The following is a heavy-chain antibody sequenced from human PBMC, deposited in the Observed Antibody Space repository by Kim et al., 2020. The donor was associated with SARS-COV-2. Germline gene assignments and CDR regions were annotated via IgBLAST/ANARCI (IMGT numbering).Heavy chain of an antibody. V-gene: IGHV1-69*04. CDR2: IIPILGIA. J-gene: IGHJ6*02. CDR3: ARVLSSSGWYYYYGMDV. Sequence: SVKVSCKASGGTFSSYAISWVRQAPGQGLEWMGRIIPILGIANYAQKFQGRVTITADKSTSTAYMELSSLRSEDTAVYYCARVLSSSGWYYYYGMDVWG. CDR1: GGTFSSYA. D-gene: IGHD6-19*01.